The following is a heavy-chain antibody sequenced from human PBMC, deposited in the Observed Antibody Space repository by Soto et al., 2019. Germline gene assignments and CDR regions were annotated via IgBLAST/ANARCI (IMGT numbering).Heavy chain of an antibody. Sequence: PSETLSLTCAVYGGSFSGYYWSWIRQPPGKGLEWIGEINHSGSTNYNPSLKSRVTISVDTSKNQFSLKLSSVTAADTAVYYCARGGEQQPIDYWGQGTLVTVSS. J-gene: IGHJ4*02. CDR1: GGSFSGYY. CDR3: ARGGEQQPIDY. CDR2: INHSGST. D-gene: IGHD6-13*01. V-gene: IGHV4-34*01.